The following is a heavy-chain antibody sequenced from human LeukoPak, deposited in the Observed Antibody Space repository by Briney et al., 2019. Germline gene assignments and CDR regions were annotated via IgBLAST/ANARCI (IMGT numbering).Heavy chain of an antibody. CDR3: ARTVWFGESHFDY. D-gene: IGHD3-10*01. CDR1: GYTFTGYY. Sequence: ASVKVSCKASGYTFTGYYMHWVRQAPGQGLEWMGWINPNSGGTNYAQKFQGRVTRTRDTSISTAYMELSRLRSDDTAVYYCARTVWFGESHFDYWGQGTLVTVSS. V-gene: IGHV1-2*02. CDR2: INPNSGGT. J-gene: IGHJ4*02.